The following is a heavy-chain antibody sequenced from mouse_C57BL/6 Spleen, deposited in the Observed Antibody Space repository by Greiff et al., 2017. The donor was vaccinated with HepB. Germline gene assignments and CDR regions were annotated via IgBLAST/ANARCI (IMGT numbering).Heavy chain of an antibody. Sequence: EVKVEESGEGLVKPGGSLKLSCAASGFTFSSYAMSWVRQTPEKRLEWVAYISSGGDYIYYADTVKGRFTISRDNARNTLYLQMSSLKSEDTAMYYCTRGAYYSNFFDYWGQGTTLTVSS. CDR1: GFTFSSYA. CDR2: ISSGGDYI. CDR3: TRGAYYSNFFDY. J-gene: IGHJ2*01. D-gene: IGHD2-5*01. V-gene: IGHV5-9-1*02.